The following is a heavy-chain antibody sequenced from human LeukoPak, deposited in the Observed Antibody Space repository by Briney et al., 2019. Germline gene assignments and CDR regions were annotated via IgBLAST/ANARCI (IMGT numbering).Heavy chain of an antibody. V-gene: IGHV3-30*02. D-gene: IGHD1-26*01. Sequence: GGSLRLSCAASGFTFSNNGMHWVRQTPGKGLEWVAFTRYDESKTFYGDSVRGRFTISRDNSKNTPYLQMNSLTTDDSAVCYCAKARYSGSPALDFWGQGTLVTVSS. CDR2: TRYDESKT. CDR1: GFTFSNNG. CDR3: AKARYSGSPALDF. J-gene: IGHJ4*02.